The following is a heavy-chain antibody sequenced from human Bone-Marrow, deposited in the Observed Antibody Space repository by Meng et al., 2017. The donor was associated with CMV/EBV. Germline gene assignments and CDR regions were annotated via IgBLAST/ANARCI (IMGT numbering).Heavy chain of an antibody. V-gene: IGHV4-59*01. CDR2: IYYSGST. CDR1: GGYISSYN. J-gene: IGHJ2*01. Sequence: SETLSLTCTVSGGYISSYNWSWIRQPPGKGMERIGYIYYSGSTNYNHSLKSRVTISVDTSKNLFSLQLSSVPAADTAVYYCARRSAVTGRHWYCDLWGRGTLVTVSS. D-gene: IGHD1-20*01. CDR3: ARRSAVTGRHWYCDL.